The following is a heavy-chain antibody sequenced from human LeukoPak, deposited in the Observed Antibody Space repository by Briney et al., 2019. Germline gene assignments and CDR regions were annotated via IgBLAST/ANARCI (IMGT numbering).Heavy chain of an antibody. J-gene: IGHJ4*02. D-gene: IGHD5-18*01. CDR2: IWFDGSNK. CDR1: GFTFSSYD. CDR3: ARDRATAYSYRTLDY. V-gene: IGHV3-33*01. Sequence: QPGRSLRLSCAASGFTFSSYDMHWVRQALGKGLEWVAVIWFDGSNKYYADSVKGRFIISRDNSKNTLYLQMNSLRAEDTAVYYCARDRATAYSYRTLDYWGQGTLVTVSS.